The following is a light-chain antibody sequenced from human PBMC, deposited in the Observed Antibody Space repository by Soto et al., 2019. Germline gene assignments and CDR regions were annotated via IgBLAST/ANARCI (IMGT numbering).Light chain of an antibody. Sequence: EIVLTQSPGTLSLSPGERATLSCRASQSVRSSHLAWYQQKPGQAPRLLIYGASSRATGIPDRFSGSGSGTDFTLTISRLEPEDFAVYHCQQYSSSTLTFRGGTKVDIX. CDR2: GAS. V-gene: IGKV3-20*01. J-gene: IGKJ4*01. CDR3: QQYSSSTLT. CDR1: QSVRSSH.